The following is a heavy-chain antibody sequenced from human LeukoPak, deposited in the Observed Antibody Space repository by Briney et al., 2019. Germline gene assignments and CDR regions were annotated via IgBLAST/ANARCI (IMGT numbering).Heavy chain of an antibody. CDR1: GYSFTSYW. CDR3: ARWELLQKDAFDI. Sequence: KSGESLKISCKGSGYSFTSYWIGWVRQMPGKGLEWMGIIYPGDSDTRYSPSFQGQVTISADKSISTAYLQWSSLKASDTAMYYCARWELLQKDAFDIWGQGTMVTVSS. CDR2: IYPGDSDT. J-gene: IGHJ3*02. D-gene: IGHD1-26*01. V-gene: IGHV5-51*01.